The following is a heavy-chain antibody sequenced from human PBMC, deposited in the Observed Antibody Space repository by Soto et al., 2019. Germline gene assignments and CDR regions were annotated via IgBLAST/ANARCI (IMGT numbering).Heavy chain of an antibody. J-gene: IGHJ6*02. V-gene: IGHV3-74*01. D-gene: IGHD1-26*01. CDR2: MNIDGSST. Sequence: EVQLVESGGALVQPGGSLRLSCAASGFTFSSYWMQWVRQAPGKGLVWVSRMNIDGSSTDYADSVKGRFTISRDNAKNTRYLQMNSLRADDTAVYYCARGSGVRGATPYDYYAMDVWGQGTTVTVSS. CDR1: GFTFSSYW. CDR3: ARGSGVRGATPYDYYAMDV.